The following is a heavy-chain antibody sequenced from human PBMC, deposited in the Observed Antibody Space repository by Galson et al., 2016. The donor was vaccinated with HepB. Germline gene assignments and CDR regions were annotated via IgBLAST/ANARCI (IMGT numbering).Heavy chain of an antibody. J-gene: IGHJ3*02. CDR2: ISYDGRNE. CDR1: GITFNSLG. CDR3: ATVLASSRDYYDSSASDAFDI. D-gene: IGHD3-22*01. Sequence: SLRLSCAASGITFNSLGMHWVRQAPGKGLEWVALISYDGRNEYYADSVKGRFTISRDNSKETLLLQMNSLRTDDTAVYYCATVLASSRDYYDSSASDAFDIWGQETMVTVSS. V-gene: IGHV3-30*03.